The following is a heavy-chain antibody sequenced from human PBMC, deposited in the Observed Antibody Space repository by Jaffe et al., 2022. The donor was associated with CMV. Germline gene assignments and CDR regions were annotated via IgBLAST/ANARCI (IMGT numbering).Heavy chain of an antibody. D-gene: IGHD2-21*01. Sequence: QVQLVESGGGVVQPGKSLRLSCEASGFPFSKYGMHWVRQAPGKGLEWVALIYYDGSNKYYADSVKGRFTISRDDSKNTVYLHMSSLRAEDTAVYYCARDKSKIDAVFRLFVAYYYYGMDVWGLGTTVTVSS. CDR1: GFPFSKYG. CDR2: IYYDGSNK. J-gene: IGHJ6*01. V-gene: IGHV3-33*01. CDR3: ARDKSKIDAVFRLFVAYYYYGMDV.